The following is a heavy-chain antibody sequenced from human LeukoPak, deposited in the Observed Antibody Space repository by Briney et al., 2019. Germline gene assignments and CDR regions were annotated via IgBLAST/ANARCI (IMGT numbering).Heavy chain of an antibody. Sequence: GESLKISCKGSGYSFTSYWIGWVRQMPGKGLEWMGIIYPGDSDTGYSPSFQGQVTISADKSISTAYLQWSSLKASDTAMYYCARAERRWLQLRGAGYWGQGTLVTVSS. V-gene: IGHV5-51*01. CDR2: IYPGDSDT. CDR1: GYSFTSYW. CDR3: ARAERRWLQLRGAGY. D-gene: IGHD5-24*01. J-gene: IGHJ4*02.